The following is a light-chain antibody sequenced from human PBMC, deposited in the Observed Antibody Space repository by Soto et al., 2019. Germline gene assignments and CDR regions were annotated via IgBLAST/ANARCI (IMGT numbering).Light chain of an antibody. CDR2: EGS. CDR1: SSDVGSYNL. CDR3: CSYAGSSTL. V-gene: IGLV2-23*01. J-gene: IGLJ2*01. Sequence: SALTQPASVSGSPGQSITISCTGTSSDVGSYNLVSWYQQHPGKAPKHMIYEGSKRPSGVSNRFAGSKSGNTASLTISGLQAEDEADYYCCSYAGSSTLFGGGTKLTVL.